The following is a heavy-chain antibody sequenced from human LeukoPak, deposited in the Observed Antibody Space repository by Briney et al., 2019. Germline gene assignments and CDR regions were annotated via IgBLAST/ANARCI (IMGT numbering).Heavy chain of an antibody. CDR2: ISAYNGNT. Sequence: GASVKVSCKASGYTFTSYGISWVRQAPGQGLEWMGWISAYNGNTNYAQKLQGRVTMTTDTSTSPAYMELRSLRSDDTAVYYCARDAVTMLRGVMGYWGQGTLVIVSS. V-gene: IGHV1-18*01. CDR3: ARDAVTMLRGVMGY. D-gene: IGHD3-10*01. CDR1: GYTFTSYG. J-gene: IGHJ4*02.